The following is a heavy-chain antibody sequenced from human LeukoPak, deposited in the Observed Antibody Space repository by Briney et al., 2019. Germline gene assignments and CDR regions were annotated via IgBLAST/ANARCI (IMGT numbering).Heavy chain of an antibody. Sequence: GGSLSLSCAASGFTFSNYWMSWVRQAPGKGLEGWPNKKEEEREKYYVASVKGRFTISRDNARNSLYLQMNSLRAEDTAVYYCASGRQLGYWGQGTLVTVSS. CDR3: ASGRQLGY. CDR1: GFTFSNYW. CDR2: KKEEEREK. D-gene: IGHD6-13*01. J-gene: IGHJ4*02. V-gene: IGHV3-7*01.